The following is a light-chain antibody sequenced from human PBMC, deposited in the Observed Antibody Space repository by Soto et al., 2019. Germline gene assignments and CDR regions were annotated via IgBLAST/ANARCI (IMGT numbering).Light chain of an antibody. Sequence: EIVLTQSPGTLSFSPGERATLTCRASHSISDTLAWYQQKPGQAPRLLIYGASTRATGIPARFSGSGSGTDFTLTISRLEPEDFAVYYCQDYGSSAWTFGQGTKVDIK. V-gene: IGKV3-20*01. J-gene: IGKJ1*01. CDR2: GAS. CDR3: QDYGSSAWT. CDR1: HSISDT.